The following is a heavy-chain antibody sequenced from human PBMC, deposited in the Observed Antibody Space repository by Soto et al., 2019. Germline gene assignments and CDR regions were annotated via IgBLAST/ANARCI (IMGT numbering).Heavy chain of an antibody. J-gene: IGHJ4*02. D-gene: IGHD3-3*01. V-gene: IGHV4-4*02. CDR1: GGSISSNNW. CDR3: TKDGSGHPYYSDN. Sequence: QVQLQESGPGLVKPSETLSLTCAVSGGSISSNNWWSGVRQAPGKGLEWIGEIYHSGRTSYNPSLRSRVTMSVDKSKNQFSLIVTSVTAADTAVYYCTKDGSGHPYYSDNWGPGTLVTVSS. CDR2: IYHSGRT.